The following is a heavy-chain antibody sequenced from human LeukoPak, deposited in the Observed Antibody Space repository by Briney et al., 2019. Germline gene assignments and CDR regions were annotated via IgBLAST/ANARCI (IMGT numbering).Heavy chain of an antibody. CDR1: GGTFSTYP. J-gene: IGHJ3*02. CDR3: AREGRDAFDI. V-gene: IGHV1-69*13. CDR2: IVPIFGTP. Sequence: GASVKVSCKASGGTFSTYPISWVRQAPGQGLQWMGGIVPIFGTPNYAQKFQGRVTITADESTSTAYMELSRLRSDDTAVYYCAREGRDAFDIWGQGTMVTVSS.